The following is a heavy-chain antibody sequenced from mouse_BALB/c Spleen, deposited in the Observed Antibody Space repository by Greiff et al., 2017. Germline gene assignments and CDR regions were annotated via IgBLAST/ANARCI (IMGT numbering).Heavy chain of an antibody. J-gene: IGHJ4*01. V-gene: IGHV14-1*02. Sequence: EVQVVESGAELVRPGALVKLSCKASGFNIKDYYMHWVKQRPEQGLEWIGLIDPENGNTIYDPKFQGKASITADTSSNTAYLQLSSLTSEDTAVYYCADGGGYYAMDYWGQGTSVTVSS. CDR3: ADGGGYYAMDY. CDR1: GFNIKDYY. D-gene: IGHD1-1*02. CDR2: IDPENGNT.